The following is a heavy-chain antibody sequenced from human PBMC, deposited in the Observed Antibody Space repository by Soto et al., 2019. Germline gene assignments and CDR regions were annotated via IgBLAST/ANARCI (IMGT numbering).Heavy chain of an antibody. CDR3: ARGRYCSSTSCYRGYYYYMDV. V-gene: IGHV4-34*01. Sequence: PSETLSLTCAVYGGSFSGYYWSWIRQPPGKGLEWIGEINHSGSTNYNPSLKSRVTISVDTSKNQFSLKLSSVTAADTAVYYCARGRYCSSTSCYRGYYYYMDVWGKGTTVTVSS. D-gene: IGHD2-2*01. CDR1: GGSFSGYY. J-gene: IGHJ6*03. CDR2: INHSGST.